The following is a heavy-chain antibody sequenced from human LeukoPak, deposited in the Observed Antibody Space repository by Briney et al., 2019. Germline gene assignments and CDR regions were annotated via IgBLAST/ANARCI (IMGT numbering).Heavy chain of an antibody. Sequence: GRSLRLSCAASGFTFSSYAMHWVRQAPGKGLEWVAVIWYDGSNKYYADSVEGRFTISRDNSKNTLYLQMNSLRAEDTAVYYCARDPADCSSTSCSAEYYFDYWGQGTLVTVSS. V-gene: IGHV3-33*08. J-gene: IGHJ4*02. CDR3: ARDPADCSSTSCSAEYYFDY. CDR1: GFTFSSYA. CDR2: IWYDGSNK. D-gene: IGHD2-2*01.